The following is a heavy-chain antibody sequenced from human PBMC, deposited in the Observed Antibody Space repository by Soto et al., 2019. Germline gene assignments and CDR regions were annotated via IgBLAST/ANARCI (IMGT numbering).Heavy chain of an antibody. CDR3: ARGGYGDY. Sequence: QVHLVQSGAEVKKPGASVKVSCKASGYTFTSYGITWVRQAPGQGLEWMGWISAHNGNTDYAQKLQGRVTVTRDPSPSPAYLELRSLISDDTAVYYCARGGYGDYWGQGALVTVSS. D-gene: IGHD1-1*01. V-gene: IGHV1-18*01. CDR1: GYTFTSYG. CDR2: ISAHNGNT. J-gene: IGHJ4*02.